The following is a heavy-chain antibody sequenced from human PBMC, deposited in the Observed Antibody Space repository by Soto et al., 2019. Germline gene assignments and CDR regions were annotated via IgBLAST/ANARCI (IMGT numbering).Heavy chain of an antibody. CDR2: IWYDGSNK. J-gene: IGHJ6*03. V-gene: IGHV3-33*01. CDR3: AREEAYSSSSNYYYYMDV. D-gene: IGHD6-6*01. Sequence: QVQLVESGGGVVQRGRSLRLSCAASGFTFSSYGMHWVRQAPGKGLEWVAVIWYDGSNKYYADSVKGRFTISRDNSKNTLYLQMTSLRADDTAVYYCAREEAYSSSSNYYYYMDVWGKGTTVTVSS. CDR1: GFTFSSYG.